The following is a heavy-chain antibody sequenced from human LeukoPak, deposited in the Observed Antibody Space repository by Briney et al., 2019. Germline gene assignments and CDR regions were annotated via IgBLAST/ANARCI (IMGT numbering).Heavy chain of an antibody. V-gene: IGHV4-34*01. CDR1: GDSLSRYY. D-gene: IGHD2/OR15-2a*01. J-gene: IGHJ6*03. Sequence: PSETLSLTGAVYGDSLSRYYWTWIRQSPGKGLEWLGEINPSGSPDYNPSLKSRATISVDTSKNQFSLRLASVTAADTAVYYCASVRHDPLEYYYYIDVWGKGTTVTVSS. CDR2: INPSGSP. CDR3: ASVRHDPLEYYYYIDV.